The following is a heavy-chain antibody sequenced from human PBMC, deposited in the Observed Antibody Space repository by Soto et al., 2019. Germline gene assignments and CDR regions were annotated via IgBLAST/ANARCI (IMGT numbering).Heavy chain of an antibody. V-gene: IGHV2-5*01. Sequence: QITLKESGPTLVKPTQTLTVTCTFSGFSLSTSGAGVGWIRQSPGKAPEWLALISWKDEKRYNPGLKSRLTITKDTSKNQVVLTMTDLYPVDTATYFCAHRYGGNYYRWYFDSCGQGTLVTVSS. J-gene: IGHJ4*02. D-gene: IGHD1-26*01. CDR2: ISWKDEK. CDR3: AHRYGGNYYRWYFDS. CDR1: GFSLSTSGAG.